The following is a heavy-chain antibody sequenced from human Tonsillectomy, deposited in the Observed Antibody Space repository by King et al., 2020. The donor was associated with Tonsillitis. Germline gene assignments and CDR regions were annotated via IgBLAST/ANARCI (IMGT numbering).Heavy chain of an antibody. V-gene: IGHV5-51*01. CDR2: IYPGDSHT. CDR3: ARHRAYRSTWYLGTRGY. CDR1: GYSFTNYW. D-gene: IGHD6-13*01. J-gene: IGHJ4*02. Sequence: VQLVESGAEVKKPGESLKISCKGSGYSFTNYWIGWVRQMPGKGLEWMGTIYPGDSHTRYSPSFQGQVTISADKSISTAYLQWSSLKASDTAMYYCARHRAYRSTWYLGTRGYWGQGTLVTVSS.